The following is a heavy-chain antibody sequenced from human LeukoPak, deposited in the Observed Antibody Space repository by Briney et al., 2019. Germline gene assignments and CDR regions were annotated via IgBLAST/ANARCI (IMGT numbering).Heavy chain of an antibody. Sequence: SVKVSCKASGGTFSSYAISWVRQAPGQGLEWMGGIIPIFGTANYAQKSQGRVTITADESTSTAYMELSSLRSEDTAVYYCATVRGALPFDPWGQGTLIVVSS. CDR1: GGTFSSYA. CDR2: IIPIFGTA. CDR3: ATVRGALPFDP. J-gene: IGHJ5*02. V-gene: IGHV1-69*13.